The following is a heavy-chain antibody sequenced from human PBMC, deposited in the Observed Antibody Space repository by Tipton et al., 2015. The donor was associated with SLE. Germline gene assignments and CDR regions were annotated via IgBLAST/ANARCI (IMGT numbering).Heavy chain of an antibody. D-gene: IGHD3-10*01. CDR1: GVTSSRHG. V-gene: IGHV3-33*01. J-gene: IGHJ4*02. CDR2: IWYDGSRK. Sequence: SGVTSSRHGFHWVRQAPGKGLEWVAVIWYDGSRKYYGDSVKGRFTISRDDPRKMVYLQMNSLRAEDTAVYYCARDGGELLWFREPRYYFDYWGQGTLVTVSS. CDR3: ARDGGELLWFREPRYYFDY.